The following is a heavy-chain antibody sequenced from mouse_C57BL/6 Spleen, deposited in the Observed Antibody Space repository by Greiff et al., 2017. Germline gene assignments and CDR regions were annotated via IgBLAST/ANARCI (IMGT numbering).Heavy chain of an antibody. V-gene: IGHV1-4*01. Sequence: VQLQQSGAELARPGASVKMSCKASGYTFTSYTMHWVKQRPGQGLEWIGYINPSSGYTKYNQKFKDKATLTADKSSSTADMQLSSLTSEDSAVYYCASPYDYDGSWFAYWGQGTLVTFSA. CDR3: ASPYDYDGSWFAY. J-gene: IGHJ3*01. D-gene: IGHD2-4*01. CDR1: GYTFTSYT. CDR2: INPSSGYT.